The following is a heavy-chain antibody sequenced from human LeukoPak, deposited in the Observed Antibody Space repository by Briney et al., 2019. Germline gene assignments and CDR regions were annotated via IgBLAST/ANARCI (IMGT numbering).Heavy chain of an antibody. CDR3: AKAQLRVTTGIDN. CDR1: GFTFNNYA. V-gene: IGHV3-23*01. CDR2: ISSSAGNT. Sequence: PGGSLRLSCAASGFTFNNYAMSWVRQAPGKGLEWVSGISSSAGNTNYADSVKGRFTISRDNSKNTLYLQMNSLRVEDTAVYYCAKAQLRVTTGIDNWGQGTLVTVSS. D-gene: IGHD4-17*01. J-gene: IGHJ4*02.